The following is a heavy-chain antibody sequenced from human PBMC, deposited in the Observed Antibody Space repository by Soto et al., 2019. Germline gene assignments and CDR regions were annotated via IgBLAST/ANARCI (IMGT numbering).Heavy chain of an antibody. CDR3: ARGPYRNTYNWFDS. CDR1: GFTFSDYY. Sequence: GGSLRLSCAASGFTFSDYYMSWIRQAPGKGLEWVSYISGSGLTIYYADSVKGRFTISRDNAKNSLYLQMNSLGVEDTAVYYCARGPYRNTYNWFDSWGQGTLVTVSS. D-gene: IGHD5-12*01. CDR2: ISGSGLTI. J-gene: IGHJ5*02. V-gene: IGHV3-11*04.